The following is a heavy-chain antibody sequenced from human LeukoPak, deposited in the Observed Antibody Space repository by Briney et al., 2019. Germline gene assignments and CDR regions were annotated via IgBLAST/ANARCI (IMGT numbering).Heavy chain of an antibody. CDR2: IKQDGSEK. CDR1: GLTFSSYW. J-gene: IGHJ4*02. V-gene: IGHV3-7*01. D-gene: IGHD5-18*01. CDR3: ARVQRGYFDY. Sequence: GGSLRLSCAASGLTFSSYWMSWVRQAPGKGLEWVANIKQDGSEKYYVDSVKGRFTISRDNAKNSLYLQMNSLRAEDTAVYYCARVQRGYFDYWGQGTLVTVSS.